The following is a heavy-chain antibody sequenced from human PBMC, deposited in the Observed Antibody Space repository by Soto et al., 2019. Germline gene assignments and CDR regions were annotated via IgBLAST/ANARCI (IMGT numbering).Heavy chain of an antibody. CDR1: GYTFTSYC. Sequence: ASVKVSCKASGYTFTSYCISWVRQATGQGLEWMGWISAYNGNTNYAQKLQGRVTMTTDTSTSTAYMELRSLRSDDTAVYYWARDEYPGPRYFDYWGQGTLVTVSS. CDR3: ARDEYPGPRYFDY. V-gene: IGHV1-18*04. J-gene: IGHJ4*02. CDR2: ISAYNGNT.